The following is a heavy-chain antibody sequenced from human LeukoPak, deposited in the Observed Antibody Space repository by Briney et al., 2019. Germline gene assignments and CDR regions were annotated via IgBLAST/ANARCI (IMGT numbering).Heavy chain of an antibody. V-gene: IGHV3-21*05. CDR2: ISSSSSYI. CDR3: ASSSGYLAFDY. J-gene: IGHJ4*02. Sequence: GGSLRLSCAASGFTFSSYSMNWVRQAPGKGLEWVSYISSSSSYIYYADSVKGRFTISRDNAKNSLYLQMHSLRAEDTAVYYCASSSGYLAFDYWGQGTLVTVSS. CDR1: GFTFSSYS. D-gene: IGHD3-22*01.